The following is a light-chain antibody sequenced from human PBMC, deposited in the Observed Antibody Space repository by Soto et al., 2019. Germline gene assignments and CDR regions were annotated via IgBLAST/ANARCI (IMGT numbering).Light chain of an antibody. V-gene: IGLV2-18*02. CDR1: SSYVGSYNR. J-gene: IGLJ3*02. CDR2: QVS. Sequence: QSVLTQPPSVSGSPGQSVTISCTGTSSYVGSYNRVSWYQQPPGTAPKLMIYQVSNRPSGVPDRFSGSKSGNTASLTISGLQAEDEADYYCSSYTSSSTWVFGGGTKVTVL. CDR3: SSYTSSSTWV.